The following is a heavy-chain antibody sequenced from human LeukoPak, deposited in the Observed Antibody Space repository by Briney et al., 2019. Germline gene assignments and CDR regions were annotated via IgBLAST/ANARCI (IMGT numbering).Heavy chain of an antibody. CDR1: GFTFSNYW. J-gene: IGHJ4*02. V-gene: IGHV3-7*04. CDR3: ARANRFEY. CDR2: IKPDGSEK. Sequence: PGGSLRRSCAASGFTFSNYWMYWVRQAPGKGLEWVANIKPDGSEKYYVESVKGRFTISRDNAKNSLSLQMNSLRAEDTAVYYCARANRFEYWGQGTLVTVSS.